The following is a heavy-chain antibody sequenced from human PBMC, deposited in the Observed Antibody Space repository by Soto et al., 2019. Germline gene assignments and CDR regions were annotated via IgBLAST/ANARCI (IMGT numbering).Heavy chain of an antibody. CDR1: GFTFSSYW. J-gene: IGHJ4*02. D-gene: IGHD2-15*01. CDR3: ARDSPLYCSGGSCYFGNFDY. Sequence: GGSLRLSCAASGFTFSSYWMSWVRQAPGKGLEWVANIKQDGSEKYYVDSVKGRFTISRDNAKNSLYLQMNSLRAEDTAVYYCARDSPLYCSGGSCYFGNFDYWGQGTLVTVSS. CDR2: IKQDGSEK. V-gene: IGHV3-7*01.